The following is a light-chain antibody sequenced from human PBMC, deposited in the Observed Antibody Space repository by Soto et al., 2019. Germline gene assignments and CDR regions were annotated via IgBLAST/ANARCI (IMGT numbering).Light chain of an antibody. J-gene: IGLJ1*01. CDR2: EGN. Sequence: QSALTQPASVSGSPGQSITISCNGTSSNVGSYNLVSWYQQHPGKAPKLMIYEGNKRPSGVSNRFSGSKSANTASLTISGLQTEDEADYYCCSYAGTNTFVFGTGTKLTVL. V-gene: IGLV2-23*01. CDR3: CSYAGTNTFV. CDR1: SSNVGSYNL.